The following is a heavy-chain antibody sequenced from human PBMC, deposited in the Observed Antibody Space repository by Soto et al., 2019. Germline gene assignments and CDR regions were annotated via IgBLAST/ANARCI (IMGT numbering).Heavy chain of an antibody. CDR3: AKGTVPAAIRRDYFDY. V-gene: IGHV3-23*01. D-gene: IGHD2-2*02. CDR2: ISGSGDST. J-gene: IGHJ4*02. Sequence: PGGSLRLSCAASGFTFSTYAMSWVRQAPGKGLEWVSAISGSGDSTYYADSVKGRFTISRDNSKNTLYLQMNSLRAEDTAVYCCAKGTVPAAIRRDYFDYWGQGTLVTVSS. CDR1: GFTFSTYA.